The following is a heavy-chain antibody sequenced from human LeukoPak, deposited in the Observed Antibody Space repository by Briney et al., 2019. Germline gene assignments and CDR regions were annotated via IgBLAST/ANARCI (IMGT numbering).Heavy chain of an antibody. D-gene: IGHD2-8*01. V-gene: IGHV4-59*01. Sequence: SETLSLTCTVSGGSFSNYYWSWIRQSPGKGLEWIGYISDSGSTNYNPSLKSRVTILLDMSKNQFSLKLSSVTAADTAVYYCARYSPFCTNGVCYYRAFDYWGQGTLVTVSS. CDR3: ARYSPFCTNGVCYYRAFDY. CDR2: ISDSGST. J-gene: IGHJ4*02. CDR1: GGSFSNYY.